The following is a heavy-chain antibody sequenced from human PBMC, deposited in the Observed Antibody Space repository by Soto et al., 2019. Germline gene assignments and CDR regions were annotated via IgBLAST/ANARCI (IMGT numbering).Heavy chain of an antibody. J-gene: IGHJ5*02. V-gene: IGHV2-5*02. CDR3: AHEPHSCSGGSCYLNWFDP. Sequence: QITLKESGPTLVKPTQTLTLTCTFSGFSLSTSGVGVGWIRQPPGKALEWLALIYWDDDKRYSPSLKSRLTITKDTSXXXVXXTMTNMDPVDTATYYCAHEPHSCSGGSCYLNWFDPWGQGTLVTVSS. CDR1: GFSLSTSGVG. D-gene: IGHD2-15*01. CDR2: IYWDDDK.